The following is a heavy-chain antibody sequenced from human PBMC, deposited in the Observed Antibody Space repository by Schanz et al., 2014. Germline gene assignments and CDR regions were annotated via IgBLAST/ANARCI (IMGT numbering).Heavy chain of an antibody. Sequence: EVQLVESGGGVVQPGRSLRLSCSASTFTFDHYAMTWVRQAPGKGLEWVSAISGSGGSTYYADSVKGRFTISRDNSKNTLYLQMNSLRAEDTAVYYCAKGRFGELSAFDIWGQGTMVTVSS. D-gene: IGHD3-10*01. V-gene: IGHV3-23*04. CDR3: AKGRFGELSAFDI. CDR2: ISGSGGST. CDR1: TFTFDHYA. J-gene: IGHJ3*02.